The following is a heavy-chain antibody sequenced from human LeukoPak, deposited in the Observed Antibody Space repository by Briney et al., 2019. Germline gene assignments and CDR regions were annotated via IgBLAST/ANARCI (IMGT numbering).Heavy chain of an antibody. CDR2: IGSSGDIT. Sequence: GGSLRLSCAASGFTFSSYAMSWVRQAPGMGLEWVSSIGSSGDITYYADSVKGRFTISRDNSKNTLYLQMSSLRAEDTAVYYCAKRYCTDTSCHLGPYYYYMDVWGKGTTVTISS. V-gene: IGHV3-23*01. J-gene: IGHJ6*03. CDR1: GFTFSSYA. CDR3: AKRYCTDTSCHLGPYYYYMDV. D-gene: IGHD2-2*01.